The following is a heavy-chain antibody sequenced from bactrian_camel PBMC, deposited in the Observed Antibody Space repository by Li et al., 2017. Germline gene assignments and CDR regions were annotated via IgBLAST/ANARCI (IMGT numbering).Heavy chain of an antibody. CDR2: LDITGTS. CDR1: ELTNT. D-gene: IGHD1*01. J-gene: IGHJ4*01. CDR3: AVEGPALEPGVLGMKY. V-gene: IGHV3S53*01. Sequence: HVQLVESGGGSVQAGGSLRLSCSASELTNTMAWFRQTPGEERAGVAALDITGTSRYADSVKGRVTISRDNAKNTVSLQMNSLKSEDTARYYCAVEGPALEPGVLGMKYWGQGTQVTVS.